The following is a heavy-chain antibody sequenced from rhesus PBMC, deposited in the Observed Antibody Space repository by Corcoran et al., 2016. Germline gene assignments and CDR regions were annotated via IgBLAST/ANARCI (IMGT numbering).Heavy chain of an antibody. J-gene: IGHJ4*01. CDR1: GFTFSSYG. CDR2: ISSASSCR. CDR3: TRSGSYYYFDY. V-gene: IGHV3S16*01. D-gene: IGHD3-16*01. Sequence: EVQLVESGGGLVQPGGSLRLSCAASGFTFSSYGMSWVRQAPGKGLEWCSSISSASSCRDYADSVKGRFTITRDNTKNSRSLQMNSLRAEDTAVYYCTRSGSYYYFDYWGQGALVTVSS.